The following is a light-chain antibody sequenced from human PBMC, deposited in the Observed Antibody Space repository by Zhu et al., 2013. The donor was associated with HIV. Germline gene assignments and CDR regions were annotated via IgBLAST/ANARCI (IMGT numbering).Light chain of an antibody. CDR2: EVS. J-gene: IGLJ2*01. V-gene: IGLV2-14*02. CDR1: TRDIGSYNF. Sequence: QSALTQPASVSGSPGQSITISCTGTTRDIGSYNFVSWFQQHPGKAPKLMIYEVSKRPSGVSDRFSGSKSGNTASLTISGLQAEDEAHYYCTSYTSSTTLIFGGGTKVTVL. CDR3: TSYTSSTTLI.